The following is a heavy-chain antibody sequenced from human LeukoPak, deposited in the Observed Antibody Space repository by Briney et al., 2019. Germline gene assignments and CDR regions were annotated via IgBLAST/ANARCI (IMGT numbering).Heavy chain of an antibody. V-gene: IGHV4-59*01. Sequence: SETLPLTCSVSGGSIRSYYWSWIRQPPGKGLEWIGYIYYSGSTDYNPSLKSRVTISVDTSKNQFFLTLYSVTAADTAVYYCARLDFSNYLNDYWGQGTLVTVSS. D-gene: IGHD4-11*01. CDR2: IYYSGST. CDR3: ARLDFSNYLNDY. CDR1: GGSIRSYY. J-gene: IGHJ4*02.